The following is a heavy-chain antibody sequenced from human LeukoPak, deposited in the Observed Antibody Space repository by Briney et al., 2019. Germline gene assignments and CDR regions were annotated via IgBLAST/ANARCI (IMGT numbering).Heavy chain of an antibody. CDR3: AREPSHGGHDY. J-gene: IGHJ4*02. CDR1: GGSFSGYY. Sequence: SETLSRTCAVYGGSFSGYYWSWIRQPPGKGLECSGEINHSGSTNYNPSLKSRVTISVDTSKNQFSLKLSSVTAADTAVYYCAREPSHGGHDYWGQGTLVTVSS. CDR2: INHSGST. D-gene: IGHD4-23*01. V-gene: IGHV4-34*01.